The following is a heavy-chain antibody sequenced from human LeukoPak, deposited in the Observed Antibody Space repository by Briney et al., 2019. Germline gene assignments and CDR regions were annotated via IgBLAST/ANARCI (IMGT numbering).Heavy chain of an antibody. Sequence: GGSLRLSCAASGFTFSSYSMNWVRQAPGKGLEWVSYISSSSSTIYYADSVKGRFTISRDNAKNSLYLQMNSLRAEDTAVYYCASVLYGSGSPRFDYWGQGTLVTVSS. D-gene: IGHD3-10*01. CDR2: ISSSSSTI. J-gene: IGHJ4*02. V-gene: IGHV3-48*01. CDR1: GFTFSSYS. CDR3: ASVLYGSGSPRFDY.